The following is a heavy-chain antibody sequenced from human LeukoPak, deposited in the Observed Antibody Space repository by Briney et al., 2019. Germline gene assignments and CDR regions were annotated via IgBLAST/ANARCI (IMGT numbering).Heavy chain of an antibody. Sequence: GGSLRLSCAASGFTFSSYGMHWVRQAPGKGLEWVAFIRYDGSNKYYADSVKGRFTISRDNSKNTLYLQMNSLRAEDTAVYYCAKGGGLTVAFDIWGQGTMVTVSS. CDR2: IRYDGSNK. CDR3: AKGGGLTVAFDI. D-gene: IGHD4-11*01. J-gene: IGHJ3*02. V-gene: IGHV3-30*02. CDR1: GFTFSSYG.